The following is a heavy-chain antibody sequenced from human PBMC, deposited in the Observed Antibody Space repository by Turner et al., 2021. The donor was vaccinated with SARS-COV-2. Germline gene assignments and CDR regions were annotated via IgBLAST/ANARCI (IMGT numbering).Heavy chain of an antibody. D-gene: IGHD2-2*01. CDR3: ARDREDCSSSSCYEAY. CDR1: GFTFSNYA. CDR2: ISYDGSYK. Sequence: QVQLVETGGGVVQPGRSLRVSCAASGFTFSNYAMHWVRQAPGKGLEWVVFISYDGSYKYYADSVKGRFTIARDNSKKTLYLQMNSLRADDTAVYYCARDREDCSSSSCYEAYWGQGTLVTVSS. J-gene: IGHJ4*02. V-gene: IGHV3-30-3*01.